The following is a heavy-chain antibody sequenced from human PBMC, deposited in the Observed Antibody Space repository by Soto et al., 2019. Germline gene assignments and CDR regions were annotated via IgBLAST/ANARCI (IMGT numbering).Heavy chain of an antibody. CDR1: GYSFTSYW. CDR3: ARVVVPADEFDY. V-gene: IGHV5-10-1*01. Sequence: HGESLKISCKGSGYSFTSYWISWVRQMPGKGLEWMGRIDPSDSYTNYSPSFQGHVTISADKSISTAYLQWSSLKASDTAMYYCARVVVPADEFDYWGQGTLVTVSS. D-gene: IGHD2-2*01. J-gene: IGHJ4*02. CDR2: IDPSDSYT.